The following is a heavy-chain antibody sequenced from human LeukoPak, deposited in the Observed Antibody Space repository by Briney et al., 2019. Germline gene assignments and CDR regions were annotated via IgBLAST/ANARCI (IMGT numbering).Heavy chain of an antibody. J-gene: IGHJ4*02. Sequence: GGSLRLSCAASGFTFSSDWMSWVRQAPGKGLEWVANIKQDGSEKYYVDSGKGRFTISRDNAKNTLYLQMNSLRAEDTAVYYCARGRIRVTMVRGVFFDYWGQGTLVTVSS. CDR1: GFTFSSDW. CDR3: ARGRIRVTMVRGVFFDY. D-gene: IGHD3-10*01. V-gene: IGHV3-7*03. CDR2: IKQDGSEK.